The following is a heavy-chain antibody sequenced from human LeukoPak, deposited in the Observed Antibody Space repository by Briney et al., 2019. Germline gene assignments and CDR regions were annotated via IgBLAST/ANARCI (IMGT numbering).Heavy chain of an antibody. CDR1: GGSISSGGYY. CDR3: ARVPTPTDYGDYGRNFDY. CDR2: IYYSGST. Sequence: SQTLSLTCTVSGGSISSGGYYWSWIRQHPGKGLEWIGYIYYSGSTYYNPSLKSRVTISVDTSKNQFSLKLSSVTAADTAVYYCARVPTPTDYGDYGRNFDYWGQGTLVTVSS. J-gene: IGHJ4*02. D-gene: IGHD4-17*01. V-gene: IGHV4-31*03.